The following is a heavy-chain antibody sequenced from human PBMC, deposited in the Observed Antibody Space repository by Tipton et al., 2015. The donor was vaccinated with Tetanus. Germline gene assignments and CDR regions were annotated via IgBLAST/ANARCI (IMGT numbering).Heavy chain of an antibody. Sequence: SLRLSCAASGFNFNHYWMSWARQTPGKGLEWVANIKDESEKYHVDSVAGRFTISRDNAKNTLYLQMNSLRAEDTALYYCVRDAASDCQGLDIWGLGTTVIVSS. CDR3: VRDAASDCQGLDI. V-gene: IGHV3-7*03. D-gene: IGHD2-21*01. CDR1: GFNFNHYW. CDR2: IKDESEK. J-gene: IGHJ6*02.